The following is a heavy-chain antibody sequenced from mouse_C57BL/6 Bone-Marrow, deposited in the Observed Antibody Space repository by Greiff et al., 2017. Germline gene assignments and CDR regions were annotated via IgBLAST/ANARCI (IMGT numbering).Heavy chain of an antibody. CDR3: ARGVCFAY. CDR2: IDPSDSYT. V-gene: IGHV1-59*01. Sequence: VQLQQPGAELVRPGTSVKLSCKASGYTFTSYWMHWVKQRPGQGLEWIGVIDPSDSYTNYHQKFKGKVTLTVDTSSSTAYMQLSSLTSEDSAVYYCARGVCFAYWGQGTLVTVSA. CDR1: GYTFTSYW. J-gene: IGHJ3*01.